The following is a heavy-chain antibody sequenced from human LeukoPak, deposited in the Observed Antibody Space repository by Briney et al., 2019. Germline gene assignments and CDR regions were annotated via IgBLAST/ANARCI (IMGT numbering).Heavy chain of an antibody. D-gene: IGHD3-16*01. J-gene: IGHJ4*02. CDR3: AKEGAPYYDYVWGSLFYFDY. CDR2: IIGSGGST. V-gene: IGHV3-23*01. CDR1: GFTFSSYA. Sequence: PGGSLRLSCAASGFTFSSYAMSWVRQAPGKGLEWVSAIIGSGGSTYYADSVKGRFTISRDNSKNTLYLQMNSLRAEDTAVYYCAKEGAPYYDYVWGSLFYFDYWGQGTLSPSPQ.